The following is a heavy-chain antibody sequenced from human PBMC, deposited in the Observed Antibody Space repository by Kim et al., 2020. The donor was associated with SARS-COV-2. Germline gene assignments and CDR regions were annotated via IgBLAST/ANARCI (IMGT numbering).Heavy chain of an antibody. CDR1: GYTFTSYY. D-gene: IGHD1-26*01. V-gene: IGHV1-46*01. CDR3: ARAPGGGVGATSSYYMDV. CDR2: INPSGGST. J-gene: IGHJ6*03. Sequence: ASVKVSCKASGYTFTSYYMHWVRQAPGQGLEWMGIINPSGGSTSYAQKFQGRVTMTRDTSTSTVYMELSSLRSEDTAVYYCARAPGGGVGATSSYYMDVWGKGTTVTVSS.